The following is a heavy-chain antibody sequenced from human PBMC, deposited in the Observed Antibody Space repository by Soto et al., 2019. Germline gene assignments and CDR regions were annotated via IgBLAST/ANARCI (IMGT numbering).Heavy chain of an antibody. CDR2: INSDGSST. CDR1: GITFSGYW. V-gene: IGHV3-74*01. CDR3: ARGRAMDY. D-gene: IGHD2-2*01. J-gene: IGHJ4*02. Sequence: GGSLRLSCAVSGITFSGYWMHWVRQAPGKGLVWVSRINSDGSSTTYADSVEGRFTISRDNAKNTLYLQMNSLRVEDTAVYYCARGRAMDYWGQGPLVTVSS.